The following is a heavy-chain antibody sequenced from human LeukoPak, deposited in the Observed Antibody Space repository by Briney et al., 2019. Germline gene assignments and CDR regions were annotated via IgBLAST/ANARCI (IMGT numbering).Heavy chain of an antibody. V-gene: IGHV4-31*11. D-gene: IGHD2-2*01. CDR2: IYYSGST. CDR1: GGSISSGGYY. Sequence: SETLSLTCAVYGGSISSGGYYWSWIRQHPGKGLEWIGYIYYSGSTYYNPSLKSRVTISVDTSKNQFSLKLSSVTAADTAVYYCARGGYVFVPAALNWFDPWGQGTLVTVSS. J-gene: IGHJ5*02. CDR3: ARGGYVFVPAALNWFDP.